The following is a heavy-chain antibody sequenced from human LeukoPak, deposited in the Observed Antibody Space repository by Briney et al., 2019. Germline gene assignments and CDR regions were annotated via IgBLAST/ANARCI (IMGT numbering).Heavy chain of an antibody. CDR1: GGSISSYY. V-gene: IGHV4-59*01. CDR2: IYYSGST. D-gene: IGHD3-16*01. J-gene: IGHJ4*02. Sequence: SETLSLTCTVSGGSISSYYWSWIRQPPGKGLEWIGYIYYSGSTNYNPSLKSRVTISVDTSKNQFSLKLSSVTAADTAVYYCAGEGGTEGFDYWGQGTLVTVSS. CDR3: AGEGGTEGFDY.